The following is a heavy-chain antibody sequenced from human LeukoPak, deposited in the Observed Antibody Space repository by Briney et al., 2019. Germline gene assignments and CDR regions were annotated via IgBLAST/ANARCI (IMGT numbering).Heavy chain of an antibody. CDR2: IYHNGTP. D-gene: IGHD2-2*02. CDR3: ATAPILRGEGGEHYKYGMDV. Sequence: SGTLSLTCAVSIGSINSGNWWSWVRQSPGKGLEWIGEIYHNGTPNHNPSLKSRVTISADTFKNQFSLKLTSVTAADTAVYYCATAPILRGEGGEHYKYGMDVWGQGTTVIVSS. V-gene: IGHV4-4*02. CDR1: IGSINSGNW. J-gene: IGHJ6*02.